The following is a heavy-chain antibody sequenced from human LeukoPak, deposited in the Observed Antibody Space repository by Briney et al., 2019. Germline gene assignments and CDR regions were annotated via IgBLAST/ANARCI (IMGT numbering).Heavy chain of an antibody. V-gene: IGHV4-59*01. CDR1: GGSISSYY. CDR2: IYYSGST. J-gene: IGHJ4*02. D-gene: IGHD1-26*01. Sequence: PSETLSLTCTVSGGSISSYYWSWIRQPPGKGLEWIGYIYYSGSTNYNPSLKSRVTISVDTSKNQFSLKLSSVTAADTAVYYCARGATYAYYQDYWGQGTLVTVSS. CDR3: ARGATYAYYQDY.